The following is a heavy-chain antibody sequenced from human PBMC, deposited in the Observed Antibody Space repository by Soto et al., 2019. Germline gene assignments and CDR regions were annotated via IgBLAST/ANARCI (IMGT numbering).Heavy chain of an antibody. Sequence: EVQLVESGGGLVKPGGSLRLSCAASGFTFSSYSMNWFRQAPGKGLEWVSSISSSSSYIYYADSVKGRFTISRDNAKNYLYLQMNSMRAEDTAVYYCARERGYDILTGYYTTGDYWGQGTLVTVSS. V-gene: IGHV3-21*01. CDR2: ISSSSSYI. D-gene: IGHD3-9*01. CDR1: GFTFSSYS. CDR3: ARERGYDILTGYYTTGDY. J-gene: IGHJ4*02.